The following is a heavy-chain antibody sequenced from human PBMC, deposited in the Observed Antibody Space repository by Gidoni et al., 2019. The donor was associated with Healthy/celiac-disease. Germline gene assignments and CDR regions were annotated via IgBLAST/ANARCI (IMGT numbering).Heavy chain of an antibody. Sequence: QVQLQESGPGLVTPSQTLSLPCTVSGGAISRGGYYGSWLRQHPGTGLECLGYIDYRVSTYYNPSRKSRVTKSVDTAKNQFSRKLSSVTAADTAVYCGARADDIWGQGTLVTVSS. V-gene: IGHV4-31*03. J-gene: IGHJ4*02. CDR1: GGAISRGGYY. CDR2: IDYRVST. CDR3: ARADDI. D-gene: IGHD3-9*01.